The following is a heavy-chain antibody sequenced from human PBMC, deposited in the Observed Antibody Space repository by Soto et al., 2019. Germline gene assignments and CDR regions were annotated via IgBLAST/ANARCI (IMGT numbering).Heavy chain of an antibody. CDR2: ISWNSGSI. J-gene: IGHJ3*02. Sequence: EVQLVESGGGLVQPGRSLRLSCAASGFTFDDYAMHWVRQAPGKGLEGVSGISWNSGSIGYADSVKGRFTISRDNAKNSLYLQMNSLRAEDTALYYCAKIPSGHAFDIWGQGTMVTVSS. D-gene: IGHD3-3*01. V-gene: IGHV3-9*01. CDR1: GFTFDDYA. CDR3: AKIPSGHAFDI.